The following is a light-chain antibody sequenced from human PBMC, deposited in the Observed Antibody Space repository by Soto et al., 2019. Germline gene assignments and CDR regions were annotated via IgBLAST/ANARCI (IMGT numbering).Light chain of an antibody. V-gene: IGLV2-14*01. CDR1: SSDVGGYNY. CDR2: DVS. CDR3: SSYTTSSTYV. Sequence: QSALTQPASVSGSPGQSIAISCTGTSSDVGGYNYVSWYQQHPGKAPKLILCDVSNRPSGVSDRFSGSKSGNTASLTISGRQNEDEADYYCSSYTTSSTYVFGTGTKLTVL. J-gene: IGLJ1*01.